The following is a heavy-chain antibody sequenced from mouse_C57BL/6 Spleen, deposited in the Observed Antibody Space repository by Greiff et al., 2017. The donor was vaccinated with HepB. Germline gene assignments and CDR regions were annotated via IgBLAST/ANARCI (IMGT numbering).Heavy chain of an antibody. V-gene: IGHV1-26*01. CDR2: INPNNGGT. J-gene: IGHJ1*03. Sequence: VQLQQSGPELVKPGASVKISCKASGYTFTDYYMNWVKQSHGKSLEWIGDINPNNGGTSYNQKFKGKATLTVDKSSSTAYMELRSLTSEDSAVYYCARRKVTTVVGWYFDVWGTGTTVTVSS. CDR1: GYTFTDYY. CDR3: ARRKVTTVVGWYFDV. D-gene: IGHD1-1*01.